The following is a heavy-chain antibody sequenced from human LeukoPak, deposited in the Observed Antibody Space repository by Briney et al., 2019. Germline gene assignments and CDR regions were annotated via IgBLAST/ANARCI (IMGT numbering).Heavy chain of an antibody. V-gene: IGHV5-51*01. CDR2: IYPGDSDT. Sequence: GESLKISCKGSGYSFTSYWIGWVRQMPGKGLEWMGIIYPGDSDTRYSPSFQGQVTISADKSISTAYLQWSSPKASDTAMYYCARFRTNGSGSYLVAFDIWGQGTMVTVSS. D-gene: IGHD3-10*01. J-gene: IGHJ3*02. CDR3: ARFRTNGSGSYLVAFDI. CDR1: GYSFTSYW.